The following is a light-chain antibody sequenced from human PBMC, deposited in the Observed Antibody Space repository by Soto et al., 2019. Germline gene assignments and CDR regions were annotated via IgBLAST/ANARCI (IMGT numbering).Light chain of an antibody. Sequence: QSALTQPASVSGSPGQTITISCTGTSSDIGAYNYVSWYQQHPGKAPKLLIYEVSNRPSGVSNRFSGSKSGNTASLTISGLQAEDEADYYCISYTSSSIDFVFGTGTKVTVL. CDR2: EVS. CDR3: ISYTSSSIDFV. J-gene: IGLJ1*01. CDR1: SSDIGAYNY. V-gene: IGLV2-14*01.